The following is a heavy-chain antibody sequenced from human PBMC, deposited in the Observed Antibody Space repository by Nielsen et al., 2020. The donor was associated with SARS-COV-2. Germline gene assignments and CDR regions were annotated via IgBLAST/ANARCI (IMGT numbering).Heavy chain of an antibody. Sequence: GESLKISCAASGFTFSSYGMHWVRQAPGKGLEWVSGINWNGGSTGYADSVKGRFTISRDNAKNSLYLQMNSLRAEDTALYYCAKVPVPISGIAVAGTGEYFDYWGQGTLVTVSS. CDR1: GFTFSSYG. V-gene: IGHV3-20*04. CDR3: AKVPVPISGIAVAGTGEYFDY. CDR2: INWNGGST. D-gene: IGHD6-19*01. J-gene: IGHJ4*02.